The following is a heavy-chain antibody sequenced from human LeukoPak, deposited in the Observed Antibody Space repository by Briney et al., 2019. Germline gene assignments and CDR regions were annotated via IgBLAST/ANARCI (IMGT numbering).Heavy chain of an antibody. D-gene: IGHD3-10*01. J-gene: IGHJ4*02. V-gene: IGHV3-23*01. CDR1: GFTFSSYG. CDR3: VEFRVEWFGDREDY. CDR2: ISHSDDST. Sequence: PGGSLRLSCAPSGFTFSSYGMTWVRQAPGKGLEWVSSISHSDDSTYYADSVKGRFTISRDNSKNRLYLKLTSLRAEDTAVYYCVEFRVEWFGDREDYWGQGTLVTVSS.